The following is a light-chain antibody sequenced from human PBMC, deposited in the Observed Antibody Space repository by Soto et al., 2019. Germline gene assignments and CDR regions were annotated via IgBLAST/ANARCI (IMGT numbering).Light chain of an antibody. J-gene: IGKJ5*01. V-gene: IGKV1D-16*01. CDR3: QQYDTYPNT. CDR2: AAS. Sequence: DIQMTQSPSSLSPSVGDRVTITCRASQGISTWLAWFQLKQEKAHKXMIYAASSLHSGVPSRFSGNGSETDVTITISSLQPEDCETYDGQQYDTYPNTFGQGTRLEIK. CDR1: QGISTW.